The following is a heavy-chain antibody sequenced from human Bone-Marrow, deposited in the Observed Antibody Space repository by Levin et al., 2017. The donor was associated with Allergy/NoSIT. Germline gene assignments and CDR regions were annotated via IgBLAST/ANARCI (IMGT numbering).Heavy chain of an antibody. CDR3: ATTHTSAWSASFDF. CDR1: GYRFHSYW. Sequence: NHGESLKISCQGSGYRFHSYWIAWVRQVPGKGLEWVGMIFPGDSETRYSPSFQGQVTMSADKSIRAAYLQWSSLKASDSAIYYCATTHTSAWSASFDFWGQGTMVSVSS. V-gene: IGHV5-51*01. D-gene: IGHD6-19*01. CDR2: IFPGDSET. J-gene: IGHJ3*01.